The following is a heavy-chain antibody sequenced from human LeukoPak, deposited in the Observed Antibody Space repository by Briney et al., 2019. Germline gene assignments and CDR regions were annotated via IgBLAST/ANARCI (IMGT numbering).Heavy chain of an antibody. Sequence: GGSLRLSCAASGFTFSTYSMNWVRQAPGKGLEWVSSIGGSSSSIYYADSVKGRFTISRDHAKNSLYLQMNSLRAEDSAVYYCARELEEAFDIWGQGTMVTVSS. CDR1: GFTFSTYS. J-gene: IGHJ3*02. V-gene: IGHV3-21*01. CDR3: ARELEEAFDI. D-gene: IGHD3-3*01. CDR2: IGGSSSSI.